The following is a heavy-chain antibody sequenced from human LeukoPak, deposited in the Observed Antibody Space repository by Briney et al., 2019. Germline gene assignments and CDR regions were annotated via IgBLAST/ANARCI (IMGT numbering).Heavy chain of an antibody. J-gene: IGHJ3*01. CDR1: GLTFISLN. CDR3: ARGAGYWASDV. Sequence: PGGSLSLSGKASGLTFISLNLTWVRQPPGKGLEWVAIILYDESQKHYADPVKGRFTISRDNSKNTAYLQMYSLIPDDTAVYYCARGAGYWASDVWGRGTLVTVSS. D-gene: IGHD1-26*01. CDR2: ILYDESQK. V-gene: IGHV3-30*03.